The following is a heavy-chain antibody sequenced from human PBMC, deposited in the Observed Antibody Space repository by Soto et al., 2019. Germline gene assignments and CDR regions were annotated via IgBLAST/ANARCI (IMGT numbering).Heavy chain of an antibody. D-gene: IGHD3-10*01. CDR2: IYPGDADT. Sequence: GESLKISCKGSGYSFSSYWIGWVRQMPGKGLEWMGIIYPGDADTRYSPSFQGQVTISADKSISTAYLQWSSLKASDTAMYYCARHRITVVRGVVTYGMDVWGQGTTVTVSS. J-gene: IGHJ6*02. CDR3: ARHRITVVRGVVTYGMDV. V-gene: IGHV5-51*01. CDR1: GYSFSSYW.